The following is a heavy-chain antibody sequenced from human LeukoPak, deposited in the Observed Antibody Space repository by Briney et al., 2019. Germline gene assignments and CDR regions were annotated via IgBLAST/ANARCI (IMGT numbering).Heavy chain of an antibody. J-gene: IGHJ6*02. CDR2: INPNSGGT. CDR3: AALTSGYYYGVDV. Sequence: GASVKVSCKASGYALTAYYMRWVRQAPGQGLEWMGWINPNSGGTNYAQNFQGRVNMTRDTSINTAYMELSGLTSDDTAVYYCAALTSGYYYGVDVWGQGTTVTVSS. V-gene: IGHV1-2*02. CDR1: GYALTAYY. D-gene: IGHD2-2*01.